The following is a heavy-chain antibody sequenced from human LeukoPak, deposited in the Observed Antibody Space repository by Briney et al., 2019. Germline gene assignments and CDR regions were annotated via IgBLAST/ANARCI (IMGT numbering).Heavy chain of an antibody. D-gene: IGHD1-26*01. CDR3: ARDLGSSNSYYNWFDP. J-gene: IGHJ5*02. CDR1: GVTFSAYW. V-gene: IGHV3-7*01. Sequence: WWSLRLSCAASGVTFSAYWMSGVREAPGKGLEWVSNIKRDESETYYVDSVEGRLTISRDNAKNSLYLQMNSLRAEDTAVYYCARDLGSSNSYYNWFDPWGQGTLVTVSS. CDR2: IKRDESET.